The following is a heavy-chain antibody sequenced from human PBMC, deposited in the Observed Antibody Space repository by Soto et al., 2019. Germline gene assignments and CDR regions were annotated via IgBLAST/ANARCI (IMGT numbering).Heavy chain of an antibody. CDR2: VTAVFAVV. D-gene: IGHD1-1*01. V-gene: IGHV1-69*13. CDR1: GDSFSSYD. CDR3: AREAPDAQLEFRGFEV. Sequence: GASVKVSCKASGDSFSSYDITWVRQAPGQGLEWMGGVTAVFAVVKYSHKFQDRVTITADGSTSTAYMALSSLSSEDTAVYYCAREAPDAQLEFRGFEVWGQGTPVTVSS. J-gene: IGHJ4*02.